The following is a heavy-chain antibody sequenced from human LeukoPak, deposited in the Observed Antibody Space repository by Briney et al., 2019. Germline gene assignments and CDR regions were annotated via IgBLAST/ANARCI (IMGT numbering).Heavy chain of an antibody. V-gene: IGHV4-34*01. CDR3: ARHVGRGFDPGYYDSSGYQRPFDY. D-gene: IGHD3-22*01. CDR1: GGSFSGYY. Sequence: PSETLSLTCAVYGGSFSGYYWSWIRQPPGKGLEWIGEINHSGSTNYNPSLKSRVTVSADTSKNQCSLKLSSVTAADTAVYYCARHVGRGFDPGYYDSSGYQRPFDYWGQGTLVTVSS. CDR2: INHSGST. J-gene: IGHJ4*02.